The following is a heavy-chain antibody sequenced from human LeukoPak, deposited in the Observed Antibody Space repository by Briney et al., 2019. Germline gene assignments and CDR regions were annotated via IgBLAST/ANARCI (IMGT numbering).Heavy chain of an antibody. CDR3: ALDSSGYGFDY. D-gene: IGHD3-22*01. Sequence: TGGSLRLSCAASGFTFSSYGMRWVRQAPGKGLEWVAVISYDGSNKYYADSVKGRFTISRDNSKNTRYLQMNSLRAEDTAVYYCALDSSGYGFDYWGQGTLVTVSS. CDR1: GFTFSSYG. CDR2: ISYDGSNK. V-gene: IGHV3-30*03. J-gene: IGHJ4*02.